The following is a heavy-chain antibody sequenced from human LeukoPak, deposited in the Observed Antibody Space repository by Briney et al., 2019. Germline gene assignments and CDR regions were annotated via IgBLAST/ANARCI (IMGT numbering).Heavy chain of an antibody. CDR1: GGSISSYY. J-gene: IGHJ4*02. D-gene: IGHD1-26*01. Sequence: SETLSLTCTISGGSISSYYWSWIRQPPGKGLEWIGEINHSGSTNYNPSLKSRVTISVDTSKNQFSLKLSSVTAADTAVYYCARGIVGAILDYWGQGTLVTVSS. CDR2: INHSGST. V-gene: IGHV4-34*01. CDR3: ARGIVGAILDY.